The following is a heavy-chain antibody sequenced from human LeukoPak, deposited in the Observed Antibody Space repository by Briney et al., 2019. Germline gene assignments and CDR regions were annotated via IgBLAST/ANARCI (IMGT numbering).Heavy chain of an antibody. CDR2: IYYSGST. J-gene: IGHJ3*02. V-gene: IGHV4-59*08. Sequence: SETLSFTCTVSGGSISSYYWSWIRQPPGKGLEWIGYIYYSGSTNYNPSLKSRVTISVDTSKNQFSLKLSSVTAADAAVYYCARSSGSGWDDAFDIWGQGTMVTVSS. CDR3: ARSSGSGWDDAFDI. CDR1: GGSISSYY. D-gene: IGHD6-19*01.